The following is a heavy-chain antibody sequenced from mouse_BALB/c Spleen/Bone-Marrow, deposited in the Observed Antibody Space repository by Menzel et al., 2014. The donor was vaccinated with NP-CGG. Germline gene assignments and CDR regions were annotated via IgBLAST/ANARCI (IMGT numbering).Heavy chain of an antibody. CDR3: AGITTVDY. Sequence: DVMLVESGGGLVKPGGSLKLSCAASGFTFSGYAMSWVRQTPEKRLEWVASISSGGTTYYPDSVKGRFTISRDNPRNILYLQMSSLRSEDTAMYYCAGITTVDYWGQGTSVTVSS. CDR2: ISSGGTT. V-gene: IGHV5-6-5*01. D-gene: IGHD1-1*01. J-gene: IGHJ4*01. CDR1: GFTFSGYA.